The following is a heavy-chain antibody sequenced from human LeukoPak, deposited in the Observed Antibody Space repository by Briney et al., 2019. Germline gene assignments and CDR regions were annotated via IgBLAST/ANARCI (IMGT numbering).Heavy chain of an antibody. Sequence: ASVKVSCKVSGYTLIELSMHWVRQTPGKGLEWMGGFDPEDGETIYAQKFQGRVTMTEDTSTDTAYMELSSLRSEDTAVYYCTTVTKDRSGYYRPRAFDIWGQGTMVTVSS. D-gene: IGHD3-22*01. J-gene: IGHJ3*02. CDR2: FDPEDGET. V-gene: IGHV1-24*01. CDR3: TTVTKDRSGYYRPRAFDI. CDR1: GYTLIELS.